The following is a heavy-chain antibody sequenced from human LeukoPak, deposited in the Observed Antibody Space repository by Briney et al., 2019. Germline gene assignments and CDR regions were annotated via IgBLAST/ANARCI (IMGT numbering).Heavy chain of an antibody. Sequence: SETLSLTCTVSGGSINTYYWSWIRQPPGKGLEWIGYIYYSGSTNYNPSLKSRVTISVDTSKNQFSLKLSSVTAADTAVYYCARYVVYGSGKYYFDYWGQGTLVTVSS. D-gene: IGHD3-10*01. CDR2: IYYSGST. J-gene: IGHJ4*02. V-gene: IGHV4-59*08. CDR1: GGSINTYY. CDR3: ARYVVYGSGKYYFDY.